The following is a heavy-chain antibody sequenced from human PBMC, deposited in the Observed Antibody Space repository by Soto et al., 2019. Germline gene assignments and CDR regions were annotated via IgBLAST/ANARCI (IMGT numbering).Heavy chain of an antibody. Sequence: GGALRLSCAASGFTFSSYAMSWVRQAPGKGLEWVSVISGSDDSTYYADSVKGRFTISRDNSKNTLYLQMNSLRAEDTAVYYCAKRSSSSTFDYWGQGTLVTVSS. D-gene: IGHD6-6*01. CDR2: ISGSDDST. J-gene: IGHJ4*02. CDR1: GFTFSSYA. CDR3: AKRSSSSTFDY. V-gene: IGHV3-23*01.